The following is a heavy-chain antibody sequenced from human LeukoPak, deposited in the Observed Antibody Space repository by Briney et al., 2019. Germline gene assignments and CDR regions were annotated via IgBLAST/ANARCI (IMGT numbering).Heavy chain of an antibody. Sequence: ASVKVSCKASGYTFTIYAMHWVRQAPGQRLEWMGWINAGNGNTKYSQKFQGRVTITRDTSASTAYMELSSLRSEDTAVYYCAREKVQLGFDYWGQGTLVTVSS. CDR3: AREKVQLGFDY. CDR2: INAGNGNT. CDR1: GYTFTIYA. D-gene: IGHD6-6*01. V-gene: IGHV1-3*01. J-gene: IGHJ4*02.